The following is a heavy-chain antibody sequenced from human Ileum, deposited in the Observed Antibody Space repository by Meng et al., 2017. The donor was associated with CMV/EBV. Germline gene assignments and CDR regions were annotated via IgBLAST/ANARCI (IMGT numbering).Heavy chain of an antibody. V-gene: IGHV2-5*01. CDR1: GFSLSTSGVG. Sequence: SGPTLVTPTQTLTLTCTFSGFSLSTSGVGVGWIRQPPGKALEWRALIYWNDDKRYNPSLKSRLTITKDTSKNQVVLTMTNMDPVDTATYYCAHSFHIYDFWSGYPDPYYYGMDVWGQGTTVTVSS. CDR3: AHSFHIYDFWSGYPDPYYYGMDV. CDR2: IYWNDDK. D-gene: IGHD3-3*01. J-gene: IGHJ6*02.